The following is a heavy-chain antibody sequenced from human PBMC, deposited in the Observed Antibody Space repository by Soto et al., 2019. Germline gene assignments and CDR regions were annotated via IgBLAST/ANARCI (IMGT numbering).Heavy chain of an antibody. Sequence: QDGWSLRPSCPTSGFTFSSYDMNWVRQAPGKGLEWVSYISSSGSNIYYADFVKGRFTISRDNAKNSLYLQMNSLRAEDTAVYYCAREGDYYDSSGYAPPLYYYGMDVWGQGTTVTVSS. CDR1: GFTFSSYD. V-gene: IGHV3-48*03. CDR3: AREGDYYDSSGYAPPLYYYGMDV. CDR2: ISSSGSNI. J-gene: IGHJ6*02. D-gene: IGHD3-22*01.